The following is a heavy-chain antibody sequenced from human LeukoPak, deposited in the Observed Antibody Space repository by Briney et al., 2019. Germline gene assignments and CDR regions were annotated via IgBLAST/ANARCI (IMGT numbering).Heavy chain of an antibody. CDR1: GFTFSSYS. CDR3: ATHDHWNDPIFDY. J-gene: IGHJ4*02. D-gene: IGHD1-1*01. Sequence: PGGSLRLSCAASGFTFSSYSMNWVRQAPGKGLEWVSAISGSGGSTYYADSVKGRFTISRYNSKNTLYLQMNSLRAEDTAVYYCATHDHWNDPIFDYWGQGTLVTVSS. CDR2: ISGSGGST. V-gene: IGHV3-23*01.